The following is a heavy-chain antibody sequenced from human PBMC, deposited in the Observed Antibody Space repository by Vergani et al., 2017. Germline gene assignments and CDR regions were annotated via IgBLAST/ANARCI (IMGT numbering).Heavy chain of an antibody. Sequence: EVQLVESGGGLVQPGGSLRLSCAASGFTFSSYSMNWVRQAPGKGLEWVSYISSSSSTIYYADSVKGRFTISRDNAKNSLYLQMNSLRDEDTAVYYCSKGRGGDHLNYWYFDLWGRGTLVTVSS. V-gene: IGHV3-48*02. D-gene: IGHD2-21*01. J-gene: IGHJ2*01. CDR3: SKGRGGDHLNYWYFDL. CDR2: ISSSSSTI. CDR1: GFTFSSYS.